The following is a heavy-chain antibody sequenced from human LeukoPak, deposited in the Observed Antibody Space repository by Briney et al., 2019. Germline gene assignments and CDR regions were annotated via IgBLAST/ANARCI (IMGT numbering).Heavy chain of an antibody. CDR2: MNPNSGNT. CDR1: GYTFTNYY. V-gene: IGHV1-8*03. J-gene: IGHJ6*03. Sequence: ASVRVSCKASGYTFTNYYINWVRQATGQGLEWMGWMNPNSGNTGYAEKFQGRVTITRDTSITTAYMELSSLRSEDSAVYYCARAPAYSNYGASYYYSEDVWGKGTTVTVSS. D-gene: IGHD4-11*01. CDR3: ARAPAYSNYGASYYYSEDV.